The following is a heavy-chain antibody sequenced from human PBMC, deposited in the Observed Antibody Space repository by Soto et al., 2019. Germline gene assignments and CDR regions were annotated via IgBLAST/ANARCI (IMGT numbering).Heavy chain of an antibody. Sequence: PGGSQRLSYAASGFTFSSYAVSWIRQAPGKGLEWVSYISSSGNIISYAESVRGRFTISRDNAKNSLYLQINSLRAEDTAVYYCARRQDYFDYWGQGALVTVSS. CDR2: ISSSGNII. V-gene: IGHV3-11*01. CDR3: ARRQDYFDY. CDR1: GFTFSSYA. J-gene: IGHJ4*02.